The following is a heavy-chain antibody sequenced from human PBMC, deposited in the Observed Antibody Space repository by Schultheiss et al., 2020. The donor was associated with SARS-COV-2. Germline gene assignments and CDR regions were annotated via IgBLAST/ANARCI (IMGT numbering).Heavy chain of an antibody. CDR1: GFTFSSYA. Sequence: GGSLRLSCAASGFTFSSYAMSWVRQAPGKGLEWVSAISGSGGSTYYADSVKGRFTISRDNSKNTLYLQMSSLRAEDTAVYYCARDRPIAVAGPWGYYYGMDVWGQGTTVTVSS. CDR3: ARDRPIAVAGPWGYYYGMDV. D-gene: IGHD6-19*01. V-gene: IGHV3-23*01. CDR2: ISGSGGST. J-gene: IGHJ6*02.